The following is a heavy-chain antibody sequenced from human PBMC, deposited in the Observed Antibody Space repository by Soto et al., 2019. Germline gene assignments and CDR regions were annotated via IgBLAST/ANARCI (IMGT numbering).Heavy chain of an antibody. J-gene: IGHJ5*02. CDR3: ARAPILDAYNYYNGFDP. CDR1: GYMFIGYG. Sequence: QVQLVQSGGEVKKPGASVKVSCRASGYMFIGYGISWVRQAPGQGLEWMGWTSAYKGNTNYAQKFQGRLTMTTDAATRTAYMELRSLRSDYTAIYYCARAPILDAYNYYNGFDPWGQGSLVTVSS. CDR2: TSAYKGNT. V-gene: IGHV1-18*01. D-gene: IGHD1-1*01.